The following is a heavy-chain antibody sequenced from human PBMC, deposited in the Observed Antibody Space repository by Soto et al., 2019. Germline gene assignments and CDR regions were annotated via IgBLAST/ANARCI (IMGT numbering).Heavy chain of an antibody. CDR2: ISTSGWTK. D-gene: IGHD5-12*01. CDR1: GFTFNSYE. V-gene: IGHV3-48*03. CDR3: ARDMATTQAFDY. Sequence: GGSLRLSCSASGFTFNSYEMNWVRQAPGKGLEWVSDISTSGWTKDYADSVKGRFTISRDNARNSLYLQMNSLRAEDTAVYYCARDMATTQAFDYWGQGILVTVSS. J-gene: IGHJ4*02.